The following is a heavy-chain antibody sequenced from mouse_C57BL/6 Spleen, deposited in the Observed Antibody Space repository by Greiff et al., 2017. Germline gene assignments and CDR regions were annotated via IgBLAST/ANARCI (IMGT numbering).Heavy chain of an antibody. CDR2: IWSDGST. V-gene: IGHV2-6*03. CDR3: ARYDYDQDAMDY. Sequence: VKLMESGPGLVAPSQSLSITCTVSGFSLTSYGVHWVRQPPGTGLEWLVVIWSDGSTTYNSALKSRLSISKDNSKSQVFLKMNSLQTDDTAMYYCARYDYDQDAMDYWGQGTSVTVSS. J-gene: IGHJ4*01. CDR1: GFSLTSYG. D-gene: IGHD2-4*01.